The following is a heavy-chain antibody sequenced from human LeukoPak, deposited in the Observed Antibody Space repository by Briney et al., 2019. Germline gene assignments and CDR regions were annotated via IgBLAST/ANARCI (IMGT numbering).Heavy chain of an antibody. D-gene: IGHD5-18*01. CDR1: GFTFSSYS. J-gene: IGHJ6*02. CDR2: ISSSSSTI. Sequence: PGGCLRLSCAASGFTFSSYSMNWVRQAPGKGLEWVSYISSSSSTIYYADSVKGRFTISRDNAKNSLYLQMNSLRDEDTAVYYCARDQYLGIQLLSLYGMDVWGQGTTVTVSS. CDR3: ARDQYLGIQLLSLYGMDV. V-gene: IGHV3-48*02.